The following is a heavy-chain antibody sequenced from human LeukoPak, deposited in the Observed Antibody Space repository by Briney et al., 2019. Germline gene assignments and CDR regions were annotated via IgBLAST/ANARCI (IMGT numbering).Heavy chain of an antibody. Sequence: PGESLKISCEGSGYSFTSYWIGWVRQMPGKGLEWMGIIYPGDSDTRYSPSFQGQVTISADKSISTAYPQWSSLKASDTAMYYCARIDYGDYGGVDYWGQGTLVTVSS. V-gene: IGHV5-51*01. CDR1: GYSFTSYW. J-gene: IGHJ4*02. CDR2: IYPGDSDT. CDR3: ARIDYGDYGGVDY. D-gene: IGHD4-17*01.